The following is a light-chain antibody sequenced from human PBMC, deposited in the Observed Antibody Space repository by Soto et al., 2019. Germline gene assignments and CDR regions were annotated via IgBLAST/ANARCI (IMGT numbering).Light chain of an antibody. CDR1: EDISTW. V-gene: IGKV1-12*01. CDR3: QHADSFPLIT. CDR2: AAS. Sequence: DIQMTQSPSSVSASVGDRVTITCRSSEDISTWSAWYQQKPGKAPKLLIYAASSLQSGVPSRFSGSGSGTDFTLTISSLQPEDFATYYCQHADSFPLITFGQGTRLEIK. J-gene: IGKJ5*01.